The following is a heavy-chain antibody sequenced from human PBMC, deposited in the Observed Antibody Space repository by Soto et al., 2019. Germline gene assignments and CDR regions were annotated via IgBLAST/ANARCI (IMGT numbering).Heavy chain of an antibody. CDR3: ASGYSAAHFDY. CDR2: ISYDGSNK. CDR1: GFTFSSYG. J-gene: IGHJ4*02. Sequence: PGGSLRLSCAASGFTFSSYGMHWVRQAPGKGLEWVAVISYDGSNKYYADSVKGRFTISRDNSKNTLYLQMNSLRAEDTAVYYCASGYSAAHFDYWGQGTLVTVSS. V-gene: IGHV3-30*03. D-gene: IGHD3-22*01.